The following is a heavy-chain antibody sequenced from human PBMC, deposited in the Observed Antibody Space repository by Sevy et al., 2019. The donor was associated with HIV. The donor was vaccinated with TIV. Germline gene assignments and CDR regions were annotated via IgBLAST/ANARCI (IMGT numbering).Heavy chain of an antibody. CDR3: ARGSRLTDV. J-gene: IGHJ6*04. CDR2: IKEDGSEK. CDR1: GFTFSSYW. Sequence: GGSLRLSCAASGFTFSSYWMSWVRQAPGKGVEWVAKIKEDGSEKQCVDSGKGRFTISRDNAKNSLYLKMNGLRAEDTAVYYCARGSRLTDVWGKGTTVTVSS. V-gene: IGHV3-7*01. D-gene: IGHD3-16*01.